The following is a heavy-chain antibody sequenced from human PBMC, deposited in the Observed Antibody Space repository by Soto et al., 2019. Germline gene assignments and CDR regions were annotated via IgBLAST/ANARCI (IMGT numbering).Heavy chain of an antibody. V-gene: IGHV1-18*01. CDR2: ISAYNGNT. CDR3: ARVGDCSSTSCRYYYYYGMDV. CDR1: GYTSTNYG. Sequence: QVQLVQSGVEVKKPGASVTVSCKASGYTSTNYGISWVRQAPGQGLEWMGWISAYNGNTNYAQKLQGRVTMTTDTSTRTAYMELRSLRSDDTAVYYCARVGDCSSTSCRYYYYYGMDVWGQGTTVTVSS. D-gene: IGHD2-2*01. J-gene: IGHJ6*02.